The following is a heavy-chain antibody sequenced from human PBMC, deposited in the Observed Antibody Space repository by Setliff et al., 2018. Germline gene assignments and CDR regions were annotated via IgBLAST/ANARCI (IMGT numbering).Heavy chain of an antibody. CDR3: VREGVDTRSSTDYRYYMDV. Sequence: LVKVSCKASGDTFSSYGISWVRQAPGQGLEWMGGTIPMFGSTSYAQKFQGRVTIITDESTTTAYMELSSLGSEDTAVYYCVREGVDTRSSTDYRYYMDVWGKGTTVTVSS. D-gene: IGHD5-18*01. J-gene: IGHJ6*03. CDR2: TIPMFGST. CDR1: GDTFSSYG. V-gene: IGHV1-69*05.